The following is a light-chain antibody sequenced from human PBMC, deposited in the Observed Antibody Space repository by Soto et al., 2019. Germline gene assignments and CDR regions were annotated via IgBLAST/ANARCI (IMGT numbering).Light chain of an antibody. CDR3: QQYYSSPIT. Sequence: DIVMTQSPDSLAVALGERATINCKSSQSVLYSSNNKNYLAWYQQKPGQPPKLVIYWASTRESGVPDRFSGSWYGKKYTLTTTSLHAEDVAVYSCQQYYSSPITLCGGTTVDLK. CDR2: WAS. CDR1: QSVLYSSNNKNY. V-gene: IGKV4-1*01. J-gene: IGKJ4*01.